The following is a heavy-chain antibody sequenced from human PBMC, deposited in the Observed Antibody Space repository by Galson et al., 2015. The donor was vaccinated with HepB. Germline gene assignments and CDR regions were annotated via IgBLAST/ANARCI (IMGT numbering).Heavy chain of an antibody. D-gene: IGHD3-22*01. J-gene: IGHJ4*02. CDR1: TLSGYA. V-gene: IGHV3-23*01. Sequence: TLSGYAMSWVRQAPWKVLEWVSAISGSGGSTYYADSVKGRFTISRDNSKNTLYLQMNSLRAEDTAVYYCAKAPTYDSSGYYALFDYWGQGTLVTVSS. CDR2: ISGSGGST. CDR3: AKAPTYDSSGYYALFDY.